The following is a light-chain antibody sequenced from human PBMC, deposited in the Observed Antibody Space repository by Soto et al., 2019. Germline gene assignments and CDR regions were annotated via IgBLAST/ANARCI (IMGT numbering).Light chain of an antibody. J-gene: IGLJ2*01. V-gene: IGLV2-8*01. CDR3: SSYAGSNSVL. CDR2: AVT. CDR1: SSDVGGYNY. Sequence: QSVLTQPPSASGSPGQSVTISCTGMSSDVGGYNYVSWYQQHPGKAPKLMIYAVTKRPSGVPDRFSGSKSGNTASLTVSGLQAEDEADYYCSSYAGSNSVLFGGGTKLTVL.